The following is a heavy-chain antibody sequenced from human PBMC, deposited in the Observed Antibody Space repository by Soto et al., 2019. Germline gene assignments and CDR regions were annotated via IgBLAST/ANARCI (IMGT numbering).Heavy chain of an antibody. CDR1: GFTFSSYA. V-gene: IGHV3-23*01. Sequence: EVQLWESGGGWVQPGGSLRLSCAASGFTFSSYAMSLVRQAPGKGLEWVSAISGSGGSTYYADSVKGRFTISRDNSKNTLYLQMNSLRAEDTAVYYCAKECIAAAGTRPGLYYYYYMDVWGKGPTVTVSS. CDR2: ISGSGGST. D-gene: IGHD6-13*01. J-gene: IGHJ6*03. CDR3: AKECIAAAGTRPGLYYYYYMDV.